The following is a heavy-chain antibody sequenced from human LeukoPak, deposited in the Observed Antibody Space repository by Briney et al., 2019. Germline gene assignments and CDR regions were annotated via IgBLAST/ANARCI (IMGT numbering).Heavy chain of an antibody. CDR1: GYTFTGYY. V-gene: IGHV1-2*02. CDR2: INPNSGGT. CDR3: ARSCTNGVCLDY. D-gene: IGHD2-8*01. Sequence: ASVKVSCKASGYTFTGYYMHWVRQAPGQGLEWMGWINPNSGGTNYTQKFQGRVTMTRDTSISTAYMELSRLRSDDTAVYYCARSCTNGVCLDYWGQETLVTVSS. J-gene: IGHJ4*02.